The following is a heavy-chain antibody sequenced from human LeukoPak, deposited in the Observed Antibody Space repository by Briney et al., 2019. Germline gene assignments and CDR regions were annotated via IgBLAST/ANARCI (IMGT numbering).Heavy chain of an antibody. CDR1: GFTFSSYS. D-gene: IGHD6-19*01. V-gene: IGHV3-7*03. CDR3: ARGSGWYGY. CDR2: IKQGGTEK. Sequence: GRSLRLSCAASGFTFSSYSMSWVRQAPGKGLEWVANIKQGGTEKYYVDSVKGRFTISRDNAKNPLYLQMSSLRAEDTAVYYCARGSGWYGYWGQGTLVTVSS. J-gene: IGHJ4*02.